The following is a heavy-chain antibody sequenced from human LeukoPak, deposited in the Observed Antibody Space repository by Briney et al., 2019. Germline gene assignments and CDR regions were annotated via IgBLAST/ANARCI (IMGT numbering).Heavy chain of an antibody. CDR1: GFTFSSYG. V-gene: IGHV3-30*03. Sequence: PGGSLRLSCAASGFTFSSYGMHWVSQAPGKGLEWVAVISYDGSNKYYADSVKGRFTISRDNSKNTLYLQMNSLRAEDTAVYYCARGYYLAFDIWGQGTMVTVSS. J-gene: IGHJ3*02. CDR3: ARGYYLAFDI. D-gene: IGHD3-22*01. CDR2: ISYDGSNK.